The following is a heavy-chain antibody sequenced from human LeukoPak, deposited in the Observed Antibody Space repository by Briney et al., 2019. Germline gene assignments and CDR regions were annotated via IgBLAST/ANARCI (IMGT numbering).Heavy chain of an antibody. CDR2: INHGGST. CDR3: ARDPTWGYLDY. V-gene: IGHV4-34*01. CDR1: GGSFSGYY. J-gene: IGHJ4*02. Sequence: SETLSLTCAVYGGSFSGYYWSWIRQPPEKGLEWIGEINHGGSTNYNPSLKSRVTISVDTSKSQFSLKLSSVTAADTAVYFCARDPTWGYLDYWGQGTLVTVSS. D-gene: IGHD1-26*01.